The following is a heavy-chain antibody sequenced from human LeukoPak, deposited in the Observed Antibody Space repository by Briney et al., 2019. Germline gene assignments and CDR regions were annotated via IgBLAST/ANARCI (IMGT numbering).Heavy chain of an antibody. J-gene: IGHJ4*02. D-gene: IGHD3-22*01. V-gene: IGHV4-39*07. CDR2: IFYSGST. CDR3: AREILYDSTGYYL. CDR1: GGSISSSSY. Sequence: SETLSLTCTVSGGSISSSSYWGWIRQPPGKGLEWIGSIFYSGSTYYNPSLKSRVTISIDTSKNQFSLRLRSVTAADTAVYYCAREILYDSTGYYLWGQGTVVTVSS.